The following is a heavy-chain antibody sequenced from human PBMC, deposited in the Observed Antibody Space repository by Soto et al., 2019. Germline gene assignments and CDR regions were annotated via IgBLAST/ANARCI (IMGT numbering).Heavy chain of an antibody. Sequence: SVKVSCKASGATFSRYSFTWVRQAPGQGLEWMGRIIPILDIANYAQNFQGRVTFTADESTSTAYMELASLISEDTAVYYCAREAPPEQGYSNYYFDNWAQGTLVTVSS. CDR3: AREAPPEQGYSNYYFDN. CDR2: IIPILDIA. V-gene: IGHV1-69*04. CDR1: GATFSRYS. J-gene: IGHJ4*02. D-gene: IGHD4-4*01.